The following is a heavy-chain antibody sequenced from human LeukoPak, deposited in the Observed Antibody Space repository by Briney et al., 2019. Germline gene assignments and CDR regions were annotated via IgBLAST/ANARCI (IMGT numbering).Heavy chain of an antibody. V-gene: IGHV4-34*01. D-gene: IGHD3-9*01. CDR3: ARAYHAWFDAFDI. CDR1: GGSFSGYY. CDR2: INHSGST. Sequence: SETLSLTCAVYGGSFSGYYWSWIRQPPGKGLEWIGEINHSGSTNYNPSLKSRVTISVDTSKNQFSLKLSSVTAADTAVYYCARAYHAWFDAFDIWGQGTMVTVSS. J-gene: IGHJ3*02.